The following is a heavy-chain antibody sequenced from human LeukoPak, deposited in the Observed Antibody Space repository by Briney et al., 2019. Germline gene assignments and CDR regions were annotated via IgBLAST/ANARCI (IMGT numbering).Heavy chain of an antibody. CDR2: ISYDGSNK. V-gene: IGHV3-30-3*01. CDR1: GFTFSSYA. CDR3: PRERYYYDSSGSYYFDY. D-gene: IGHD3-22*01. J-gene: IGHJ4*02. Sequence: PGGSLRLSCAASGFTFSSYAMHWVRQAPGKGLEWVADISYDGSNKYYADSVKGRFTISRDNSKNTLYLQMNSLRAEDTAVYYCPRERYYYDSSGSYYFDYWGQGTLVTVS.